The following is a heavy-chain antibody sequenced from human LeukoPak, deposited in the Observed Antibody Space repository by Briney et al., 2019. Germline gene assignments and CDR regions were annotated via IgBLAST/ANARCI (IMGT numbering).Heavy chain of an antibody. CDR2: ISGSGGST. D-gene: IGHD6-19*01. CDR1: GFTFSSYA. CDR3: AKDSSGWYTHGMDV. V-gene: IGHV3-23*01. J-gene: IGHJ6*04. Sequence: GGSLRLSCAASGFTFSSYAMSWVRQAPGKGLEWVSAISGSGGSTYYADSVKGRSTISRDNSKNTLYLQMNILRAEDTAVYYCAKDSSGWYTHGMDVWGKGTTVTVSS.